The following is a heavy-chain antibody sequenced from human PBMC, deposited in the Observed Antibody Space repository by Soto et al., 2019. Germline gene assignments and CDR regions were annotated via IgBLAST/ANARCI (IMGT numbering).Heavy chain of an antibody. J-gene: IGHJ5*02. V-gene: IGHV1-24*01. CDR3: ATYSINQPRPIITMIVVANNWFDL. D-gene: IGHD3-22*01. CDR1: GYTLTELS. CDR2: FDPEDGET. Sequence: GASVKVSCKVSGYTLTELSMHWVRQAPGKGLEWMGGFDPEDGETIYAQKFQGRVTMTEDTSTDTAYMELSSLRSEDTAVYYCATYSINQPRPIITMIVVANNWFDLWGPGTLVTVSS.